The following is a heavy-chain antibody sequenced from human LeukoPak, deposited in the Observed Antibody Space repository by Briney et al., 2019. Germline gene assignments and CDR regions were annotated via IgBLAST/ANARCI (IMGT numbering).Heavy chain of an antibody. J-gene: IGHJ6*04. D-gene: IGHD3-10*02. CDR3: AELGITMIGGV. V-gene: IGHV3-23*01. Sequence: GGSLRLSCAASGFTFSSYAMSWVRQAPGKGLEWVSAISGSGGSTYYADSVKGRFTISRDSAKNSLYLQMNSLRAEDTAVYYCAELGITMIGGVWGKGTTVTISS. CDR2: ISGSGGST. CDR1: GFTFSSYA.